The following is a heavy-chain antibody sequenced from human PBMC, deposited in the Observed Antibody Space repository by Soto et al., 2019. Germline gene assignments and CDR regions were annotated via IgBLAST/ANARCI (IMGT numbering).Heavy chain of an antibody. Sequence: EMQLVESGGGLVQPGGSRRLSCAASGFTFSSHWMHWVRQGPGEGLVWVSRVSDDGSSTDYADSVKGRFTISRDNAKSTLYLQMDSLRAEDSAVYYCARGIGYAAQDYWGQVTLVTVSS. CDR2: VSDDGSST. J-gene: IGHJ4*02. D-gene: IGHD6-25*01. V-gene: IGHV3-74*01. CDR1: GFTFSSHW. CDR3: ARGIGYAAQDY.